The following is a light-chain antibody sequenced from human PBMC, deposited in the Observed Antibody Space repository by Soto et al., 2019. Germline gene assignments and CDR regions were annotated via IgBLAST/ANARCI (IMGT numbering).Light chain of an antibody. CDR2: DAS. J-gene: IGKJ1*01. CDR3: QHYNSYSEA. V-gene: IGKV1-5*01. Sequence: DIQVTQSPSTLSASVGDRVTITCRASQSISSWLAWYQQKPGKAPKLLIYDASSLESGVPSRFSGSGSGTEFTLTISSLQPDDFATYYCQHYNSYSEAFGQGTKVDIK. CDR1: QSISSW.